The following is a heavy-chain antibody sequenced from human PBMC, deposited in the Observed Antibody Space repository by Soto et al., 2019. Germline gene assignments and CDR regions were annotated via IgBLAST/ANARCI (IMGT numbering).Heavy chain of an antibody. V-gene: IGHV3-30*18. CDR3: AKDTYFRDSSGYYVFDY. Sequence: PGGSLRLSCAASGFTFSNAWMNWVRQAPGKGLGWVAHISYDGSNEHYTDSVKGRFTISRDNSKNMVFLHMNSLRPEDTAVYHCAKDTYFRDSSGYYVFDYWGQGTLVTVSS. J-gene: IGHJ4*02. D-gene: IGHD3-22*01. CDR1: GFTFSNAW. CDR2: ISYDGSNE.